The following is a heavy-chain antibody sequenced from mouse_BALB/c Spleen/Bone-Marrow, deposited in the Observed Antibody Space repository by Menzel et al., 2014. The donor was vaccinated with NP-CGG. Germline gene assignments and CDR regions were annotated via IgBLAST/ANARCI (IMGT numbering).Heavy chain of an antibody. Sequence: EVQGVESGEGLAKPGGSLQLSCAASGFTFSTYAMSWVRQTPEKRLEWAATISSSGSYTYYPDSVKGRFTISRDNAKNTLYLQMSSLRSEDTAMFYCSRLRMITTYFDVWGAGTTVTVSS. CDR2: ISSSGSYT. CDR3: SRLRMITTYFDV. CDR1: GFTFSTYA. J-gene: IGHJ1*01. V-gene: IGHV5-9-3*01. D-gene: IGHD2-4*01.